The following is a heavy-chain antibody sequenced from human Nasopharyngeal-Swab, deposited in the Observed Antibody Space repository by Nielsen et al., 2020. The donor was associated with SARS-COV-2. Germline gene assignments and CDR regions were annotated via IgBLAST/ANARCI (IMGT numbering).Heavy chain of an antibody. CDR2: ISYSGST. D-gene: IGHD5-12*01. CDR1: SGSISGYS. V-gene: IGHV4-59*01. J-gene: IGHJ4*02. CDR3: ARISNSGYDPFDY. Sequence: SETLSLTCTVSSGSISGYSWSWIRQPPGKGLEWIGYISYSGSTNYNPSLKSRVTLSIDTSKNQFSLMLSSMTAADTAVYYCARISNSGYDPFDYWGQGTLVTVSS.